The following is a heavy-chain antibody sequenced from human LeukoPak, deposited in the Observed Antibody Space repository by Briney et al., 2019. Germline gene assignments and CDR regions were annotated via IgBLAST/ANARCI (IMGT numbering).Heavy chain of an antibody. V-gene: IGHV1-46*01. Sequence: ASVKVSCTASGYTFTSYYMHWVRQAPGQGLEWMGIINPSGGSTSYAEKFKGRVTMTRDTSTSKVYMELSSLRSEDTAVYYYARKTNYHYSTGMDLWGQGTTVTVSS. D-gene: IGHD1-14*01. CDR2: INPSGGST. CDR3: ARKTNYHYSTGMDL. J-gene: IGHJ6*02. CDR1: GYTFTSYY.